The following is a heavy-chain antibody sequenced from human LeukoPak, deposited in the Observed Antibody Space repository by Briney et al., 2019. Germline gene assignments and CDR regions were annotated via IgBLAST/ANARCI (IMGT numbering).Heavy chain of an antibody. V-gene: IGHV3-9*01. Sequence: PGGSLRLSCAASGFAFDDYAMHWVRQAPGKGLEWVSGISWNSGSIAYADSVKGRFTISRDNAKNSLYLQMNSLRAEDTAVYYCARDGLVEVYYYDSSGYYYFDYWGQGTLVTVSS. J-gene: IGHJ4*02. CDR1: GFAFDDYA. D-gene: IGHD3-22*01. CDR2: ISWNSGSI. CDR3: ARDGLVEVYYYDSSGYYYFDY.